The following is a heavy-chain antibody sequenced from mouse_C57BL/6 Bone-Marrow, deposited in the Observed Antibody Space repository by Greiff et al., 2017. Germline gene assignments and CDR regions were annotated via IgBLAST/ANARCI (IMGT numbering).Heavy chain of an antibody. D-gene: IGHD3-2*02. CDR3: ARPLYSSGYYWFAY. V-gene: IGHV1-78*01. CDR1: GYTFTDHT. CDR2: IYPRDGST. Sequence: SDAELVKPGASVKISCKVSGYTFTDHTIHWMKQRPEQGLEWIGYIYPRDGSTKYNEKFKGKATLTADKYSITAYMQLNSLTSENSPVYFCARPLYSSGYYWFAYWGQGTLVTVSA. J-gene: IGHJ3*01.